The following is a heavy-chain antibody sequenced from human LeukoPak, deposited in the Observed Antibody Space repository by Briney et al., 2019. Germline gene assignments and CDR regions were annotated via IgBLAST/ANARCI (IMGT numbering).Heavy chain of an antibody. CDR2: IYYSGST. V-gene: IGHV4-31*03. CDR1: GGSLKSYY. Sequence: SETLSLTCSVSGGSLKSYYWNWIRQHPGKGLEWIGYIYYSGSTYYNPSLKSRVTISVDTSKNQFSLKLSSVTAADTAVYYCARGSPSQWLVMDNEFNDAFDIWGQGTMVTVSS. CDR3: ARGSPSQWLVMDNEFNDAFDI. J-gene: IGHJ3*02. D-gene: IGHD6-19*01.